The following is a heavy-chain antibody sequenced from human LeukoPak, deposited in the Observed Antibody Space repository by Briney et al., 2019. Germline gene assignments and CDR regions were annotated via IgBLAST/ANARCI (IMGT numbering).Heavy chain of an antibody. V-gene: IGHV3-73*01. CDR2: IDKKDNFYAA. Sequence: GGSLRLSCAASGFTFSGSAIHWVRQSSGKGLEWVGHIDKKDNFYAATSAASVTGRFTISRDDSKNTAYLQMNSLKTEDTALYYCTRDSGTYNWLDPWGQGTLVTVSS. J-gene: IGHJ5*02. D-gene: IGHD1-26*01. CDR1: GFTFSGSA. CDR3: TRDSGTYNWLDP.